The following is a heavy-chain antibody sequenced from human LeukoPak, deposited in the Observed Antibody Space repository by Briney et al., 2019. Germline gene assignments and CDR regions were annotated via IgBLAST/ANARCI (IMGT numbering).Heavy chain of an antibody. Sequence: ASVKVSCKASGYTFTSYGISWVRQAPGQRLEWMGWISAYNGNTNYAQKVQGRVTMTTDTPTSTAYMELRSLRSDDTAVYYCARDRLRLGELSFDYWGQGTLVTVSS. D-gene: IGHD3-16*02. CDR2: ISAYNGNT. V-gene: IGHV1-18*01. CDR1: GYTFTSYG. CDR3: ARDRLRLGELSFDY. J-gene: IGHJ4*02.